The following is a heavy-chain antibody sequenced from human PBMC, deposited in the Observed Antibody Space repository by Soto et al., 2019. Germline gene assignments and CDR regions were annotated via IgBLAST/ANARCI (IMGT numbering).Heavy chain of an antibody. D-gene: IGHD4-17*01. V-gene: IGHV3-48*03. CDR2: ISSSGSTI. CDR1: GFTFSNYE. J-gene: IGHJ4*02. Sequence: GGSLRLSXVASGFTFSNYEMKWVRQAPGKGLEWISYISSSGSTIYYADSVRGRFTISRDNAKNSLYLQMSSLRADDMGVYYCARYYGAADYWGQGTLVTVSS. CDR3: ARYYGAADY.